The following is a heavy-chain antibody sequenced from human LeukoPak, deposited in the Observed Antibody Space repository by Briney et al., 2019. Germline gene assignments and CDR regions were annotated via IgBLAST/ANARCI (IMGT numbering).Heavy chain of an antibody. V-gene: IGHV4-39*01. J-gene: IGHJ4*02. Sequence: SETLSLTCTVSGGSISSSNNHWGWIRQPPGKGLEWIGSIYYSGSTYYNPSLKSRVTISVDTSKNQSSLNLTSVTAADTAVYFCARQPSFQITVIIVAVDYWGQGTLVTVSS. CDR2: IYYSGST. CDR3: ARQPSFQITVIIVAVDY. D-gene: IGHD3-22*01. CDR1: GGSISSSNNH.